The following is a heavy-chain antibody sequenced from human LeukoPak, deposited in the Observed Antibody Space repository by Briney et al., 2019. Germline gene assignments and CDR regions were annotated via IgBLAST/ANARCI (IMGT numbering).Heavy chain of an antibody. CDR3: ASVGPGGYFDY. V-gene: IGHV1-18*01. CDR1: GYTFTSYG. J-gene: IGHJ4*02. CDR2: ISAYNGNT. Sequence: AXVKXSCKASGYTFTSYGISWVRQAPGQGLEWMGWISAYNGNTNYAQKLQGRVTMTTDTSTSTAYMELRSLRSDDTAVYYCASVGPGGYFDYWGQGTLVTVSS. D-gene: IGHD3-16*01.